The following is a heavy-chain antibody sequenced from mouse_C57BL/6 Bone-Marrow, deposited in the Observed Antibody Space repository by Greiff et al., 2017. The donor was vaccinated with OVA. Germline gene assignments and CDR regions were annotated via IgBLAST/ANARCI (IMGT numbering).Heavy chain of an antibody. CDR1: GYTFTSYW. V-gene: IGHV1-55*01. CDR3: AGWDYGSSYGFAY. CDR2: IYPGSGST. Sequence: QVQLQQPGAELVKPGASVKMSCKASGYTFTSYWITWVKQRPGQGLEWIGDIYPGSGSTNYNEKFKSKATLTVDTSSSTAYMQLSSLTSEDSAVYYCAGWDYGSSYGFAYWGQGTLVTVSA. D-gene: IGHD1-1*01. J-gene: IGHJ3*01.